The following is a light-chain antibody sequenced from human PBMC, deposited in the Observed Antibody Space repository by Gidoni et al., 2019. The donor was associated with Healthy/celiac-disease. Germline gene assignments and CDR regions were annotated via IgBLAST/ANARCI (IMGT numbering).Light chain of an antibody. Sequence: EIVLTQSPCTLSLSPGESATLSCRASQSVSSSYLAWYQQKPGQAPRPLIYGASSRATGIPDRFSGSGSGTDFTLTISRLEPEDFAVYYCQQYGSSTWTFGQGTKVEIK. V-gene: IGKV3-20*01. CDR1: QSVSSSY. J-gene: IGKJ1*01. CDR3: QQYGSSTWT. CDR2: GAS.